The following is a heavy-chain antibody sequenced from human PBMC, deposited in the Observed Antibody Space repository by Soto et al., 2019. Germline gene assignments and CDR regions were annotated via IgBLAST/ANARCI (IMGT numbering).Heavy chain of an antibody. J-gene: IGHJ4*02. D-gene: IGHD3-10*01. Sequence: EVQLVESGGGVVRPGGSLRLSCAASGFTFDDYGMSWVRQAPGKGLEWVSGINWNGGSTGYADSVKGRFTISRDNAKNRLYLQMNSLRAEETALYHCARWVGRGDYFDYGGQGTLVTVSS. CDR1: GFTFDDYG. CDR2: INWNGGST. V-gene: IGHV3-20*01. CDR3: ARWVGRGDYFDY.